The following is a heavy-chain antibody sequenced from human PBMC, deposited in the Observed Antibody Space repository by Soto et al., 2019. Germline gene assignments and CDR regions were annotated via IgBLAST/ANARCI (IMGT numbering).Heavy chain of an antibody. D-gene: IGHD1-26*01. CDR2: IIPIFGTA. J-gene: IGHJ3*02. CDR1: GGTFSSYA. V-gene: IGHV1-69*12. CDR3: AGDVYIVGATAAFDI. Sequence: QVQLVQSGAEVKKPGSSVKVSCKASGGTFSSYAISWVRQAPGQGLEWMGGIIPIFGTANYAQKFQGRVTIXXDXSXXTAYMELSSLRSEDTAVYYCAGDVYIVGATAAFDIWGQGTMVTVSS.